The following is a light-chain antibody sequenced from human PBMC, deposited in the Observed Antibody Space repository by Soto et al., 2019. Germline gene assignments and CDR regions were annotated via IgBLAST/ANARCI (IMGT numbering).Light chain of an antibody. CDR1: QSIRNY. V-gene: IGKV1-39*01. Sequence: DIQMTQSPSSLSASVGDSVTISCRASQSIRNYVSWYQQKPGTAPKLLIRAASTLQSGVPSRFNGSGSGTDFTLTISSLQIEDFATYFCQQTDSTPQTFGQGTNVEI. CDR2: AAS. J-gene: IGKJ1*01. CDR3: QQTDSTPQT.